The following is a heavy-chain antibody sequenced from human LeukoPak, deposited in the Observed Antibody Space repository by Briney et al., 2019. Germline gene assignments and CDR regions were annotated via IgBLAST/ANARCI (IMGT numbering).Heavy chain of an antibody. V-gene: IGHV4-39*07. Sequence: PSETLSLTCTVSGGSISSSSYYWGWIRQPPGKGLEWIGSIYYSGSTYYNPSLKSRVTISVDTSKNQFSLKLSSVTAADTAVYYCAREVVAAHNWFDPWGQGTLVTVSS. CDR2: IYYSGST. CDR3: AREVVAAHNWFDP. J-gene: IGHJ5*02. CDR1: GGSISSSSYY. D-gene: IGHD2-15*01.